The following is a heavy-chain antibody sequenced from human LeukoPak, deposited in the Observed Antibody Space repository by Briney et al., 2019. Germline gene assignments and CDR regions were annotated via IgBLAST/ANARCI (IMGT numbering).Heavy chain of an antibody. J-gene: IGHJ6*04. D-gene: IGHD6-19*01. CDR3: ARAGFSSGWSWGYYGMDV. CDR2: INPSGGST. CDR1: GYTFTSYY. V-gene: IGHV1-46*01. Sequence: ASVTVSCKASGYTFTSYYMHWVRQAPGQGLEGMGIINPSGGSTSYAQKFQGRVTMTRDTSTSTVYMELSSLRSEDTAVYYCARAGFSSGWSWGYYGMDVWGKGTTVTVSS.